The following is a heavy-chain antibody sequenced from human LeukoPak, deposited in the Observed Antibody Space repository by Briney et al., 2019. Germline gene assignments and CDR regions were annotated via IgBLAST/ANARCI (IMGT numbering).Heavy chain of an antibody. Sequence: ASVKVSCKASGYTFTSYGVSWVRQAPGQGLEWMGWISAYNGNTNYAQKLQGRVTMTTDTSTSTAYMELRSLRSDDTAVYYCASSSLTGTLQTWGQGTLVTVSS. D-gene: IGHD1-7*01. CDR3: ASSSLTGTLQT. CDR1: GYTFTSYG. V-gene: IGHV1-18*01. J-gene: IGHJ5*02. CDR2: ISAYNGNT.